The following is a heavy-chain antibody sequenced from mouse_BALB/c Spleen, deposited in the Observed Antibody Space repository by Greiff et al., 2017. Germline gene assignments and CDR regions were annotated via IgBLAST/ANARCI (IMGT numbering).Heavy chain of an antibody. CDR2: IYPGDGDT. Sequence: QVQLQQSGPELVKPGASVKISCKASGYAFSSSWMNWVKQRPGQGLEWIGRIYPGDGDTNYNGKFKGKATLTADKSSSTAYMQLSSPTSVDSAVYFCARATDYWGQGTTLTVSS. CDR3: ARATDY. CDR1: GYAFSSSW. J-gene: IGHJ2*01. V-gene: IGHV1-82*01. D-gene: IGHD1-1*01.